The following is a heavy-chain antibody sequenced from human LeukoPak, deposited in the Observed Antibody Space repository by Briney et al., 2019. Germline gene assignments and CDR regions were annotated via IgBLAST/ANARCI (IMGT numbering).Heavy chain of an antibody. CDR1: GGSISSSNW. Sequence: SGTLSLTCAVSGGSISSSNWWSWVRQPPGKGLEWIGEIYHSGSTNYNPSLKSRVTISVDKSKNQFSLKLSSVTAADTAVYYCAREVETTVTTSGPPGYYYYYYMDVRGKGTTVTVSS. V-gene: IGHV4-4*02. CDR2: IYHSGST. CDR3: AREVETTVTTSGPPGYYYYYYMDV. J-gene: IGHJ6*03. D-gene: IGHD4-11*01.